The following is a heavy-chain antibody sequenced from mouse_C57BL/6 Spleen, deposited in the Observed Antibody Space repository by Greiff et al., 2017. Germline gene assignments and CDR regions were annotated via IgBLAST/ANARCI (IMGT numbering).Heavy chain of an antibody. D-gene: IGHD2-3*01. CDR2: IRSKSNNYAT. Sequence: EVKLMESGGGLVQPKGSLKLSCAASGFSFNTYAMNWVRQAPGKGLEWVARIRSKSNNYATYYADSVKDRFTISRDDSESMLYLQMNNLKTEDTAMYYCVRDDGYYDAMDYWGQGTSVTVSS. CDR3: VRDDGYYDAMDY. CDR1: GFSFNTYA. V-gene: IGHV10-1*01. J-gene: IGHJ4*01.